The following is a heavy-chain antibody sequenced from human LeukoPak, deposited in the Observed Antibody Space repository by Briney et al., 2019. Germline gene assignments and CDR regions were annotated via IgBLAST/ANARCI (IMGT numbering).Heavy chain of an antibody. CDR2: IIPIFDTA. CDR3: ARDDGIVVVPAAYDAFDI. CDR1: GYAFTSLH. Sequence: EASVKVSCKTSGYAFTSLHISWVRQAPGQGLEWMGGIIPIFDTANYAQKFQGRVTITADESTSTAYMELSSLKSEDTAVYYCARDDGIVVVPAAYDAFDIWGQGTMVTVSS. D-gene: IGHD2-2*01. V-gene: IGHV1-69*13. J-gene: IGHJ3*02.